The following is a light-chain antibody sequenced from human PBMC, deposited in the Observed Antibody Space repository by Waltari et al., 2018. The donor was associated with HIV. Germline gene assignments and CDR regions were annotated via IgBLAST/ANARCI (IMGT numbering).Light chain of an antibody. CDR2: RNN. J-gene: IGLJ2*01. V-gene: IGLV1-47*01. CDR3: ATWDDSLSGSV. CDR1: SSTIGSNY. Sequence: QSVLTQPPSASGTPGQRVTISCSGSSSTIGSNYVYWYQHLPGTAPKLLIYRNNQRPSGVPDRFSGSKSGTSASLAISGLRSEDEADYYCATWDDSLSGSVFGGGTKLTVL.